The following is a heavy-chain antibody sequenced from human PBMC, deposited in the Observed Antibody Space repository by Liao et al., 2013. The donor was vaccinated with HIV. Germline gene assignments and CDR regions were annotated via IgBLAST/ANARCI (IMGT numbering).Heavy chain of an antibody. J-gene: IGHJ4*01. D-gene: IGHD4-11*01. CDR1: GGSFSGYY. CDR2: IYYRGTT. CDR3: ARGRVQLLYPYFDN. Sequence: QVQLQQWGAGLLKPSETLSLTCAVYGGSFSGYYWAWIRQSPGQGPEWIGSIYYRGTTYYNPSLKSRVVISVDTSKNQFSLKLNTVTAADTAVYFCARGRVQLLYPYFDNWGPESWSPSL. V-gene: IGHV4-34*01.